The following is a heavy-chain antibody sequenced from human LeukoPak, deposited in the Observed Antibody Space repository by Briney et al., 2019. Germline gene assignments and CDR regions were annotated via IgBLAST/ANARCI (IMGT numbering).Heavy chain of an antibody. D-gene: IGHD6-19*01. J-gene: IGHJ4*02. CDR3: AKNGSGWFF. Sequence: GGSLRLSCAASGFIFSRYAMSWVRQAPGKGLEWVSAISGGVDGTYYADSVKGRFSISRDNSKNTLYLQMYSLRAEDTAVYYCAKNGSGWFFWGQGTLVTVSS. CDR2: ISGGVDGT. CDR1: GFIFSRYA. V-gene: IGHV3-23*01.